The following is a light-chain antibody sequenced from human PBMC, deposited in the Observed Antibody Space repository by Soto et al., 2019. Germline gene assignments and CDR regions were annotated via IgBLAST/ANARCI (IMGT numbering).Light chain of an antibody. CDR3: AALDDSLVWV. CDR2: GNN. V-gene: IGLV1-44*01. CDR1: SSNIGSNT. Sequence: QSVLPQPPSASGTPGQRVTISCSGGSSNIGSNTVNWYQQLPGTAPKLLIYGNNQRPSGVPDRFSGAQSGTSASLAISGLQSEDEAVYYCAALDDSLVWVFGGGTKLTVL. J-gene: IGLJ2*01.